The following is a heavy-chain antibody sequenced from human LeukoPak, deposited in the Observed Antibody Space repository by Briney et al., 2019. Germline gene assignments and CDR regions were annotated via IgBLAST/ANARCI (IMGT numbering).Heavy chain of an antibody. Sequence: ASVKVSCKASGYTFTSYAMHWVRQAPGQRLEWMAWINVDSGNTKYSQEFQGRVTITRDTSASTAYMELSSLRSEDMAVYYCARPESDYASSYDYWGQGTLVTVSS. CDR1: GYTFTSYA. V-gene: IGHV1-3*03. CDR2: INVDSGNT. D-gene: IGHD4-17*01. J-gene: IGHJ4*02. CDR3: ARPESDYASSYDY.